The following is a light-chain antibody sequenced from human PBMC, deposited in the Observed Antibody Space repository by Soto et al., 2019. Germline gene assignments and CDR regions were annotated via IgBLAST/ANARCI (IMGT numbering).Light chain of an antibody. J-gene: IGLJ2*01. CDR1: SSDIGAYRY. CDR3: SSYTSSTTTI. V-gene: IGLV2-14*01. Sequence: QSALTQPASMSGSPGQSITICCTGTSSDIGAYRYVSWYQQHPGQPPKLMIYEVTNRPSGISTRFSGSKSGNTASLTISGLQAEDEADYYCSSYTSSTTTIFGGGTKLTVL. CDR2: EVT.